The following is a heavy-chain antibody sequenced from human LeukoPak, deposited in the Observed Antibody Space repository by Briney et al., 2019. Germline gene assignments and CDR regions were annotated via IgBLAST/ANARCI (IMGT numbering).Heavy chain of an antibody. CDR3: ARDSCTSVSCFDY. J-gene: IGHJ4*02. D-gene: IGHD2-2*01. V-gene: IGHV3-33*01. CDR2: IQYDGSIK. Sequence: GGSLRLSCAASGFTFSSYGMDWVRLAPGKGLEWVAAIQYDGSIKYYADSVKGRFTISRDDSKNTLYLQMNSLRAEDAAVYYCARDSCTSVSCFDYWGQGTLVTVSS. CDR1: GFTFSSYG.